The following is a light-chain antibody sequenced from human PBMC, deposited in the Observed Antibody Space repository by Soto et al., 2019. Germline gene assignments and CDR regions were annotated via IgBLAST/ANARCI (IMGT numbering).Light chain of an antibody. CDR1: QGVGSY. CDR3: HQSYSTPRT. J-gene: IGKJ1*01. CDR2: GAS. V-gene: IGKV1-39*01. Sequence: IELTQSPSSLSASVGERVTITCRASQGVGSYLAWYQQKPGKAPRLLIYGASTLPSGVPARFSGSGSGTDFSLTTISLQPEDVATFYCHQSYSTPRTFGQGTKVDIK.